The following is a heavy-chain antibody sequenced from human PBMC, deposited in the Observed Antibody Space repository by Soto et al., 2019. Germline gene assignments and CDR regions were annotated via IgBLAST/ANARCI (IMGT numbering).Heavy chain of an antibody. J-gene: IGHJ5*02. CDR3: ARDHPSLYSSGGFDP. D-gene: IGHD6-19*01. Sequence: PGGSLRLSCAASGFTFSSYSMNWVRQAPGKGLEWVSYISSSSSTIYYADSVKGRFTISRDNAKNSLYLQMNSLRDEDTAVYYCARDHPSLYSSGGFDPWGQGTLVTVSS. CDR1: GFTFSSYS. V-gene: IGHV3-48*02. CDR2: ISSSSSTI.